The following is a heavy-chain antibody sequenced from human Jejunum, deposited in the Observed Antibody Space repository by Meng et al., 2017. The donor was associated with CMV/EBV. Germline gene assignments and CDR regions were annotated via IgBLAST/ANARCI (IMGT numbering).Heavy chain of an antibody. V-gene: IGHV3-23*03. Sequence: ASGFTFSSYAMSWVRQAPGKGLEWVAVIYGAASSIYYADSVKGRFTISRDDAKKTLYLQMRGLIAEDTAVYYCAKGPRKAATYFDYWGQGTLVTVSS. J-gene: IGHJ4*02. CDR1: GFTFSSYA. CDR2: IYGAASSI. D-gene: IGHD6-25*01. CDR3: AKGPRKAATYFDY.